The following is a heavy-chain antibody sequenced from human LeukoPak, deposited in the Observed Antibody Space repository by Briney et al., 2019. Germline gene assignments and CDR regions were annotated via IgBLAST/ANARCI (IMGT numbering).Heavy chain of an antibody. CDR3: ARGILGYSGYDLVRRHREYYYYGMDV. D-gene: IGHD5-12*01. J-gene: IGHJ6*02. Sequence: SETLSLTCTVSGGSICSYYWSWIRQPAGKGLEWIGRIYTSGSSNYNPSLKSRVTMSVDTSKNQFSLKLSSVTAADTAVYYCARGILGYSGYDLVRRHREYYYYGMDVWGQGTTVTVSS. CDR1: GGSICSYY. CDR2: IYTSGSS. V-gene: IGHV4-4*07.